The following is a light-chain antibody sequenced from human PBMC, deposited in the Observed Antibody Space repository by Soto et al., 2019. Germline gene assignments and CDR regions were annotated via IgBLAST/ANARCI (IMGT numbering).Light chain of an antibody. J-gene: IGKJ1*01. CDR2: DAS. CDR1: QSVGKY. CDR3: QQRGNRPPWT. Sequence: EIVITQSPATLSLSPGERATLSCRASQSVGKYLVWYQQKPGQAPRLLIYDASNRATGIPARFSGSGSGTDFTLTISSLEPEDLAVYYCQQRGNRPPWTFGQGTKVDIK. V-gene: IGKV3-11*01.